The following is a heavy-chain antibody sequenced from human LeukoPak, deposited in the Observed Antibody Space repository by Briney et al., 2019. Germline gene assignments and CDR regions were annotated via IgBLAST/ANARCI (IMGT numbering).Heavy chain of an antibody. V-gene: IGHV3-30-3*01. CDR1: GFTFSSYA. J-gene: IGHJ4*02. CDR3: ARGTRPVMIVVPGYFDY. D-gene: IGHD3-22*01. Sequence: GGSLRLSCAASGFTFSSYAMHWVRQAPGKGLEWVAVISYDGSNKYYADSVKGRFTISRNNSKNTLYLQMNSLRAEDTAVYCCARGTRPVMIVVPGYFDYWGQGTLVTVSS. CDR2: ISYDGSNK.